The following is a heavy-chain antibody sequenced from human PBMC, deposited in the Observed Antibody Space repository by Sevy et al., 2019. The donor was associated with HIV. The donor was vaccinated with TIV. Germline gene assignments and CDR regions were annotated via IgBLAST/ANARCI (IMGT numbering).Heavy chain of an antibody. J-gene: IGHJ6*02. V-gene: IGHV3-21*01. Sequence: EGSLRLSCAASGFTFSSYSMNWVRQAPGKGLEWVSSISSSSSYIYYADSVKGRFTISRDNAKNSLYLQMNSLRAEDMAVYYCAGHQGSVVVTAILVGGYYFYGMDFWGQGTTVTVSS. CDR3: AGHQGSVVVTAILVGGYYFYGMDF. CDR1: GFTFSSYS. D-gene: IGHD2-21*02. CDR2: ISSSSSYI.